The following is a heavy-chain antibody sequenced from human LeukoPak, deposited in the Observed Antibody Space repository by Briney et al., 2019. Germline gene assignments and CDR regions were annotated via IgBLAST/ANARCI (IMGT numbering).Heavy chain of an antibody. Sequence: GGSLRLSCAASGFTFSSYGMHWVRQAPGKGLEWVAVIWYDGSNKYCADSVKGRFTISRDNSKNTLYLQMNSLRAEDTAVYYCANGRYGDYRYPASYWGQGTLVTVSS. J-gene: IGHJ4*02. CDR2: IWYDGSNK. CDR3: ANGRYGDYRYPASY. V-gene: IGHV3-33*06. D-gene: IGHD4-17*01. CDR1: GFTFSSYG.